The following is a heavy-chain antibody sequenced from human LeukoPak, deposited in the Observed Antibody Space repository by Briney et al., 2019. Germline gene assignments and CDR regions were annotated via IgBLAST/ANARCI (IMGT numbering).Heavy chain of an antibody. V-gene: IGHV3-7*01. CDR2: INPAGSET. Sequence: GGSLRLSCAASGFSFSAYWMTWVRQPPGTGLEWVANINPAGSETYYVDPVKGRFSISRDNAKNLVYLQMNSLRAEDTAVYHCARFGYVAAVDVWGQGTPVTVS. J-gene: IGHJ4*02. D-gene: IGHD2-15*01. CDR3: ARFGYVAAVDV. CDR1: GFSFSAYW.